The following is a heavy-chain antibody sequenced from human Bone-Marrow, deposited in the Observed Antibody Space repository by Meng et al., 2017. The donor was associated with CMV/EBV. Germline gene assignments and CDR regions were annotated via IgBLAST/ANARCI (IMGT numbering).Heavy chain of an antibody. CDR3: AREKVYCSSTSCSSYGMDV. CDR1: GLTFSSYE. J-gene: IGHJ6*02. V-gene: IGHV3-48*03. D-gene: IGHD2-2*01. Sequence: GGSLRISCAASGLTFSSYEMNWVRQAPGKGLEWVSYIDSSGSTIYYADSVKGRFTISRDNAKNSLYLQMKSLRAEDTAVYYWAREKVYCSSTSCSSYGMDVWGQGTTVTVSS. CDR2: IDSSGSTI.